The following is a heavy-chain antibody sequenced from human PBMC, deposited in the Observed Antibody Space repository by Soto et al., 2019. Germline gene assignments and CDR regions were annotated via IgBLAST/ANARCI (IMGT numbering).Heavy chain of an antibody. J-gene: IGHJ4*02. CDR3: ARDGLLFSGPYRPSRFDY. CDR2: IKHDTSEA. CDR1: GVKFSDYW. Sequence: PGGSLRLSCAASGVKFSDYWMSWVRQAPGKGLEWVGNIKHDTSEAHYADSVKGRFTITRDNIKNFLFLQMRDLRADDTASYYCARDGLLFSGPYRPSRFDYWGLGALVTVSS. V-gene: IGHV3-7*03. D-gene: IGHD3-16*02.